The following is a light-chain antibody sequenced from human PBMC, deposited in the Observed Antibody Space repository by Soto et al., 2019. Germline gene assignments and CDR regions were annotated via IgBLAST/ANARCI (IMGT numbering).Light chain of an antibody. Sequence: QSVLTQPPSVSGAPGQRVTISCTGSSSNIGAGYDVHWYQQLPGTAPKLLIYGNSNRPSGVPDRFSGSKSGTSASLAITGLHADDDADYYCSSKAGNTVYVFGTGTKLTVL. V-gene: IGLV1-40*01. J-gene: IGLJ1*01. CDR1: SSNIGAGYD. CDR2: GNS. CDR3: SSKAGNTVYV.